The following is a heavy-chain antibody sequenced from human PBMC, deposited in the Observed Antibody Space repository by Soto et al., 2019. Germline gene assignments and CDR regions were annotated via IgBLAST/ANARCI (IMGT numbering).Heavy chain of an antibody. CDR1: GGSISSGGYS. J-gene: IGHJ5*02. Sequence: QLQLQESGSGLVKPSQTLSLTCAVSGGSISSGGYSWSLIRQPPGKGLEWIGYIYHRARTSYTPSRKSRVTISVDRFTDQFSRKMSSVTAADTAVYYCARGDGVGNWFDPWGQGTLVTVSS. D-gene: IGHD1-26*01. CDR3: ARGDGVGNWFDP. V-gene: IGHV4-30-2*01. CDR2: IYHRART.